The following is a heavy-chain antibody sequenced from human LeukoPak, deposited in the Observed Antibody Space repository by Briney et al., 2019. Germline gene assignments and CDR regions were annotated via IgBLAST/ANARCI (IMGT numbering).Heavy chain of an antibody. D-gene: IGHD6-19*01. V-gene: IGHV3-7*01. Sequence: GGSLRLSCAASGFTFSSYWMSWVRQAPGKGLEWVANIKQDGSEKYYVDSVKGRFTIPRDNAKNSLFLQMNSLRGEDTAVYYCARDKVGGSMAGSNFDYWGQGTLVTVSS. J-gene: IGHJ4*02. CDR3: ARDKVGGSMAGSNFDY. CDR1: GFTFSSYW. CDR2: IKQDGSEK.